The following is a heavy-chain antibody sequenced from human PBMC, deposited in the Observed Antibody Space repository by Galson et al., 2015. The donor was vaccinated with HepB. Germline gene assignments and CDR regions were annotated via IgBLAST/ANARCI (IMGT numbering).Heavy chain of an antibody. CDR2: IYYSGST. Sequence: TLSLTCTVSGGSISSGGYYWSWIRQHPGKGLEWIGYIYYSGSTYYNPSLKSRVTISVDTSKNQFSLKLSSVTAADTAVYYCAREVSGVCSGGSCPVGFQHWGQGTLVTVSS. J-gene: IGHJ1*01. CDR3: AREVSGVCSGGSCPVGFQH. D-gene: IGHD2-15*01. V-gene: IGHV4-31*03. CDR1: GGSISSGGYY.